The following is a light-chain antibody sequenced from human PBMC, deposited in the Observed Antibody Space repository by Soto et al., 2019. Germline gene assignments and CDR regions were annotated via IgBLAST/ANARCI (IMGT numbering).Light chain of an antibody. CDR2: AAS. CDR3: QQYDDSPPWT. V-gene: IGKV1-33*01. J-gene: IGKJ1*01. Sequence: DIQMTQSPSSLSASQGDRVTITCQASQDISNYLNWYQQKAGMAPKLLISAASHLQSGVPSRFSAGGSGTDFTFTINSLQAEDIGTYYCQQYDDSPPWTFGEGTIVDIK. CDR1: QDISNY.